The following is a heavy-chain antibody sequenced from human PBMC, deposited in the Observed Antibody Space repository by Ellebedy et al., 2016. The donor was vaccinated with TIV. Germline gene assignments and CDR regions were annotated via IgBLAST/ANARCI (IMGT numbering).Heavy chain of an antibody. CDR2: TYFRSKWYN. D-gene: IGHD3/OR15-3a*01. CDR3: ARDAPFGLDTFDI. CDR1: GDSVSIDTAA. Sequence: SQTLSLTCAISGDSVSIDTAAWNWFRQSPSRGFEWLGRTYFRSKWYNDYAPSVKSRIIVNPDTSKNQFYLQLRSVTPEDTAVYYYARDAPFGLDTFDIWGQGTMVTVSS. V-gene: IGHV6-1*01. J-gene: IGHJ3*02.